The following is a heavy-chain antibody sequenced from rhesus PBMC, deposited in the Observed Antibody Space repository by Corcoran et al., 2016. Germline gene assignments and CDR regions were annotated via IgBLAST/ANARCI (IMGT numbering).Heavy chain of an antibody. V-gene: IGHV3-119*01. CDR2: IRSDGSST. CDR3: AKDGRKTTLG. CDR1: GFTFSSSW. Sequence: EVQLVESGGGLVQPGGSLRLSCAASGFTFSSSWMYWVRQAPGKGLEWVSCIRSDGSSTSYADSVKGRFTISRENAKNSLYLQMNSLRAEDTAVYYCAKDGRKTTLGWGQGVLVTVSS. D-gene: IGHD4-29*01. J-gene: IGHJ4*01.